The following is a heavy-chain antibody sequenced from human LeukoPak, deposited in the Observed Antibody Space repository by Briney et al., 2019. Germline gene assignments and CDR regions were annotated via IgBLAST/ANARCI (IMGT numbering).Heavy chain of an antibody. CDR3: ARGYCSGGSCYHYYYYMDV. CDR2: IYYSGST. Sequence: SETLSLTCTVSGGSISSYYWSWIRQPPGKGLEWIGCIYYSGSTNYNPSLKSRVTISVDTSKNQFSLKLSSVTAADTAVYYCARGYCSGGSCYHYYYYMDVWGKGTTVTVSS. V-gene: IGHV4-59*01. J-gene: IGHJ6*03. CDR1: GGSISSYY. D-gene: IGHD2-15*01.